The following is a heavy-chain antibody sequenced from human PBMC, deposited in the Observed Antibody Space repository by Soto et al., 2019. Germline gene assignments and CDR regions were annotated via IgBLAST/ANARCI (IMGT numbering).Heavy chain of an antibody. Sequence: QVQLVQSGAEVKKPGSSVKVSCKASGGTFSSYTISWVRQAPGQGLEWMGRIIPILGIANYAQKFQGRVTITADKSTSTAYMELSSLRSEDTAVYYCARVGYGDYNLYYWGQGTLVTVSS. CDR1: GGTFSSYT. D-gene: IGHD4-17*01. V-gene: IGHV1-69*02. CDR3: ARVGYGDYNLYY. J-gene: IGHJ4*02. CDR2: IIPILGIA.